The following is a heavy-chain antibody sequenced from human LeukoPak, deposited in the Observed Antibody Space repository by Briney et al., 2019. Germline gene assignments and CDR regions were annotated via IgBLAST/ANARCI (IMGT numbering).Heavy chain of an antibody. J-gene: IGHJ4*02. CDR2: IYYSGST. CDR1: GGSISSYY. V-gene: IGHV4-59*01. Sequence: SETLSLTCTVSGGSISSYYWRWIRQPPGKGLEWIGYIYYSGSTNYNPSLKSRVTISVDTSKNQFSLKLSSVTAADTAVYYCASYYYDSSGFGYWGQGTLVTVSS. CDR3: ASYYYDSSGFGY. D-gene: IGHD3-22*01.